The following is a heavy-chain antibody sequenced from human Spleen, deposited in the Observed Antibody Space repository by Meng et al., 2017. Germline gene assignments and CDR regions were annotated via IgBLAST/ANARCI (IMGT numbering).Heavy chain of an antibody. CDR1: GFIFSNYE. Sequence: GESLKISCAASGFIFSNYEMNWVRQAAGKGLEWVSYISSSGSTIYYADSVKGRFTISRDNTKNSLYLQMNSLRAEDTAVYYCARNLIGFGSASEDYWGQGTLVTVSS. CDR3: ARNLIGFGSASEDY. D-gene: IGHD3-10*01. J-gene: IGHJ4*02. V-gene: IGHV3-48*03. CDR2: ISSSGSTI.